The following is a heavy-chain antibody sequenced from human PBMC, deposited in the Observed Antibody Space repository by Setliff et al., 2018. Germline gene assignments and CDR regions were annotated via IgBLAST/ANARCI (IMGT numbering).Heavy chain of an antibody. CDR3: AREPFSSIAAPDDAFDI. J-gene: IGHJ3*02. Sequence: GGSLRLSCAASGFTFSDYYMSWIRQAPGKGLEWVSYISSSGSTIYYADSVKGRFTISRDNAKNSLYLQMNSLRAEDTAVYYCAREPFSSIAAPDDAFDIWGQGTMVTVSS. D-gene: IGHD6-6*01. CDR2: ISSSGSTI. CDR1: GFTFSDYY. V-gene: IGHV3-11*04.